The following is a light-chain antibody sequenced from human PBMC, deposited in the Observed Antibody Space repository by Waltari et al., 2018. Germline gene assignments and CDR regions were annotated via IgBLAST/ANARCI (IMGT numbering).Light chain of an antibody. J-gene: IGKJ4*01. CDR1: QSVRSY. CDR3: QQRSNWLT. V-gene: IGKV3-11*01. Sequence: EIVLTQSPATLSLSPGERATLSCRASQSVRSYLAWYQQKPGQAPRLLIHDASNRATGVPGRVSGSGSGTDFTLIISSLEPEDFAVYYCQQRSNWLTFGGGTKVEI. CDR2: DAS.